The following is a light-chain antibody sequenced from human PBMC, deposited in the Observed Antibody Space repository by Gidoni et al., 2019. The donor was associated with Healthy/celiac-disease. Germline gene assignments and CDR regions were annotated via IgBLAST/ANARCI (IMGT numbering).Light chain of an antibody. CDR3: QQYNSYSPALT. V-gene: IGKV1-5*03. Sequence: DIQMTQSPSTLSASVEERVTITCRASQSISSSLAWYQQKPGKAPKLLIYKASSLESGVPSRFSGSGSGTEFILTISSLQPDDFATYYCQQYNSYSPALTFXGXTKVEIK. CDR1: QSISSS. CDR2: KAS. J-gene: IGKJ4*01.